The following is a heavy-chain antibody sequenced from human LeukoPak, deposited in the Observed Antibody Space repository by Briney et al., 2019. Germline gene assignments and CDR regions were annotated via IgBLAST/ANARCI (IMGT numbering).Heavy chain of an antibody. Sequence: GASVKVSCKVFGYTLTELSMHWVRQAPGKGLEWMGGFDPEDGETIYAQKFQGGVTMTEDTSTDTAYMELSSLRSEDTAVYYCVGRGSYYGGFWGQGTLVTVSS. CDR1: GYTLTELS. CDR2: FDPEDGET. V-gene: IGHV1-24*01. D-gene: IGHD1-26*01. CDR3: VGRGSYYGGF. J-gene: IGHJ4*02.